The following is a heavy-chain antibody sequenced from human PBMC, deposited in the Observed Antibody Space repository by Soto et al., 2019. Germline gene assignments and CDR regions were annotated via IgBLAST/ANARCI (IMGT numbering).Heavy chain of an antibody. CDR1: GFTVSSNY. D-gene: IGHD3-10*01. J-gene: IGHJ6*02. Sequence: EVQLVESGGGLVQPGGSLRLSCAASGFTVSSNYMSWVRQAPVKGLEWVSVIYSGGSTYYADSVKGRFTISRHNSKNTLYLQMNSLRAEDTAVYYCARDTDRYYYGSGSRDYGMDVWGQGTTVTVSS. CDR3: ARDTDRYYYGSGSRDYGMDV. V-gene: IGHV3-53*04. CDR2: IYSGGST.